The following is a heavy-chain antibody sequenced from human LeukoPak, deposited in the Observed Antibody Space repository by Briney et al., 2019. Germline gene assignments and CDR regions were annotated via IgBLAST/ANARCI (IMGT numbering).Heavy chain of an antibody. J-gene: IGHJ4*02. CDR3: AALGYCTNGVCAGIDY. Sequence: SVKVSCKASGGTFSSYAISWVRQAPGQGLEWMGRIIPIFGTANYAQKFQGRVTITTDESTSTAYMELSSLRSEDTAVYYCAALGYCTNGVCAGIDYWGQGTLVTVST. CDR1: GGTFSSYA. V-gene: IGHV1-69*05. D-gene: IGHD2-8*01. CDR2: IIPIFGTA.